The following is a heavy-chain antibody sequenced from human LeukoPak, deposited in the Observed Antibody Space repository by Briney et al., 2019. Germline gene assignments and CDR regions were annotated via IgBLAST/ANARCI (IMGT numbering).Heavy chain of an antibody. J-gene: IGHJ4*02. CDR3: ARVSDLPHYDY. CDR1: GGSISRYY. V-gene: IGHV4-59*01. Sequence: PSETLSLTCTVSGGSISRYYWSWIRQPPGKGLEWIGYIYYSGSTNYNPSLKSRVTILVDTSKNQFSLKLSSVTAADTAVYYCARVSDLPHYDYWGQGTLVTVSS. CDR2: IYYSGST.